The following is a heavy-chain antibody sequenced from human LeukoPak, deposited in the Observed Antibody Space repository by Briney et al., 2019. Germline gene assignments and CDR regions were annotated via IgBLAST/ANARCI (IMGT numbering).Heavy chain of an antibody. CDR1: GGSISSYY. D-gene: IGHD6-13*01. J-gene: IGHJ6*03. Sequence: PSETLSLTCTVSGGSISSYYWSWIRQPPGKGLEWIGYIYYSGSTNYNPSLKSRVTISVDTSKNQFSLKLSSVTAADTAVYYCARELGSSWPYYYYMDVWGKGTTVTVSS. V-gene: IGHV4-59*01. CDR2: IYYSGST. CDR3: ARELGSSWPYYYYMDV.